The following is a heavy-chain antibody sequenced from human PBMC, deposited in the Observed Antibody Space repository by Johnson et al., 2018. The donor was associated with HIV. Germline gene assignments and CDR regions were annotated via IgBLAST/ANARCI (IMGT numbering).Heavy chain of an antibody. CDR1: GFTFSSYA. J-gene: IGHJ3*02. D-gene: IGHD6-19*01. Sequence: QVQLVESGGGVVQAGRSLRLSCAASGFTFSSYAMHWVRQAPGKGLEWVAVISYDGSEKYFADSVKGRFTISRDNSKNTLYLQMNSLRAEDTAVYYCARDGWGSRGWDDAFDIWGQGTMVTVSS. CDR2: ISYDGSEK. CDR3: ARDGWGSRGWDDAFDI. V-gene: IGHV3-30*14.